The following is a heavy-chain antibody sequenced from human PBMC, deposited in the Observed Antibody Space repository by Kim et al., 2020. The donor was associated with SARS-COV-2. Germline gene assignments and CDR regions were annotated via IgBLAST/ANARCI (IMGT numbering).Heavy chain of an antibody. J-gene: IGHJ3*02. V-gene: IGHV3-7*01. CDR2: IKQDGSEK. CDR1: GFTFSSYW. CDR3: ARDGPQNYDFWSGYYPDDAFDI. Sequence: GGSLRLSCAASGFTFSSYWMSWVRQAPGKGLEWVANIKQDGSEKYYVDSVKGRFTISRDNAKNSLYLQMNSLRAEDTAVYYCARDGPQNYDFWSGYYPDDAFDIWGQGTMVTVSS. D-gene: IGHD3-3*01.